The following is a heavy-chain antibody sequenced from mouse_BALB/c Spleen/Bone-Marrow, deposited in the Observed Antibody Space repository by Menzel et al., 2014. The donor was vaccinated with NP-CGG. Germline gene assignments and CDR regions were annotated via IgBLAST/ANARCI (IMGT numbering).Heavy chain of an antibody. V-gene: IGHV5-6-3*01. CDR1: GFTFXGYG. CDR2: ISGSGSST. Sequence: EVKLVESGGGLVQPGGSLKLSCAASGFTFXGYGMSWVRQTPDKGLELVATISGSGSSTYYPDSVKGRFTISRDNARNTLYLQTSSLKSEDTAMYYCARGRDWFDYWGQGTTLTVSS. D-gene: IGHD3-3*01. CDR3: ARGRDWFDY. J-gene: IGHJ2*01.